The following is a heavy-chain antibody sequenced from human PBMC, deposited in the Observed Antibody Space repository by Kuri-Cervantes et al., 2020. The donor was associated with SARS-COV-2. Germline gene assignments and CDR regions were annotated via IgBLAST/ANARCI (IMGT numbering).Heavy chain of an antibody. V-gene: IGHV3-23*01. D-gene: IGHD3-22*01. CDR1: GFTVSSNE. CDR2: ISGSGGST. CDR3: AKDPAQYDSSGYYYEGYFDY. J-gene: IGHJ4*02. Sequence: GGSLRLSCAASGFTVSSNEMSWVRQAPGKGLEWVSAISGSGGSTYYADSVKGRFTISRDNSKNTLYLQMNSLRAEDTAVYYCAKDPAQYDSSGYYYEGYFDYWGQGTLVTVSS.